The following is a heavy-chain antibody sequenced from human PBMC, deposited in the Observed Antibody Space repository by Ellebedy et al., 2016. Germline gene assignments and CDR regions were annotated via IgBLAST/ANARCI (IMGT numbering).Heavy chain of an antibody. CDR3: ARGLAAPADDY. V-gene: IGHV1-69*13. D-gene: IGHD6-6*01. CDR1: GGTFSSYA. Sequence: SVKVSXXASGGTFSSYAISWVRQAPGQGLEWMGGIIPIFGTANYAQKFQGRVTITADESTSTAYMELSSLRSKDTAVYYCARGLAAPADDYWGQGTLVTVSS. J-gene: IGHJ4*02. CDR2: IIPIFGTA.